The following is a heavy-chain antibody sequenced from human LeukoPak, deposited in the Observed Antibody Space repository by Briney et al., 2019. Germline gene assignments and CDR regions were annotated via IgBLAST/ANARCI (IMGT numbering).Heavy chain of an antibody. Sequence: ASVKVSCKASGYTFTSYAMNWVRQAPGQGLEWMGWINTNTGNPTYAQGFTGRFVFSLDTSVSTAYLQISSLKAEDTAVYYCARVYYDSSGYYLRPFEYWGQGTLVTVSS. CDR3: ARVYYDSSGYYLRPFEY. CDR1: GYTFTSYA. D-gene: IGHD3-22*01. V-gene: IGHV7-4-1*02. CDR2: INTNTGNP. J-gene: IGHJ4*02.